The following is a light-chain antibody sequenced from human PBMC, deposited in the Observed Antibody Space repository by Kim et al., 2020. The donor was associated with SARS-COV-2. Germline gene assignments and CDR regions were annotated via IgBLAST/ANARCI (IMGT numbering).Light chain of an antibody. CDR3: QSRDNGGDLL. J-gene: IGLJ2*01. Sequence: SSELTQDPAVSVAFGQTVRITCQGDSLRSFYATWYQQRPRQAPVLVIYGRDNRPSGIPDRFSGSSSGNTASLTISGAQAEDEADFYCQSRDNGGDLLFGGGTQLTVL. CDR1: SLRSFY. V-gene: IGLV3-19*01. CDR2: GRD.